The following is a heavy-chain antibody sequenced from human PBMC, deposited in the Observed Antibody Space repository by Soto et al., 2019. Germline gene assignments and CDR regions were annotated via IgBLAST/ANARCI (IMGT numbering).Heavy chain of an antibody. V-gene: IGHV4-4*02. CDR1: GFTFSSYSM. J-gene: IGHJ4*02. Sequence: VQLVESGGGLVKPGGSLRLSCAASGFTFSSYSMNWVRQAPGKGLEWIGYIYHSGSTYYNPSLKSRVTILVDRSKNQFSLKLSAVTAADTSVYYCARGEVVALGYWGQGTLVTVSS. CDR3: ARGEVVALGY. CDR2: IYHSGST. D-gene: IGHD2-15*01.